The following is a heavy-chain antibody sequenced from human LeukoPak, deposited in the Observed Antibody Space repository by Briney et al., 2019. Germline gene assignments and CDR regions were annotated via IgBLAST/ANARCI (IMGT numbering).Heavy chain of an antibody. Sequence: PGGSLRLSCSASGYTFSSYAMHWVRQAPGKGLEYVSGVSGNGGTTYYADSVERRFTIYRDNSKNTLYLQLSTLRVEDTAVYYCGIDRMVYFYDRSFDYWGHGTLVTVSS. CDR2: VSGNGGTT. D-gene: IGHD3-10*02. CDR3: GIDRMVYFYDRSFDY. V-gene: IGHV3-64D*09. J-gene: IGHJ4*01. CDR1: GYTFSSYA.